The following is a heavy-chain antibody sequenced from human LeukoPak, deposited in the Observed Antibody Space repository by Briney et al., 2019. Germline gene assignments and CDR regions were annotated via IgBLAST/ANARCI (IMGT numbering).Heavy chain of an antibody. D-gene: IGHD2-2*01. V-gene: IGHV3-23*01. CDR2: ISGSGGST. CDR1: GFTLSSYV. Sequence: GGALRLSCAASGFTLSSYVMSWVCQAPGEGLEWVSAISGSGGSTYYADSVKGRFTISRDNSKNTLYLQMNSLRAEDTAVYYCAKDNHIVVVPAAIDYWGQGTLVTVSS. J-gene: IGHJ4*02. CDR3: AKDNHIVVVPAAIDY.